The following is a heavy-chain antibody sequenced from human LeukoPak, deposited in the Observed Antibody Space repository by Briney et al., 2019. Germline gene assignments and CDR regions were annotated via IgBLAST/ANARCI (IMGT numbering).Heavy chain of an antibody. D-gene: IGHD3-22*01. CDR1: GFTFSSYA. CDR2: IKKDGSDK. J-gene: IGHJ4*02. CDR3: ARDVKYYYDSSAYEY. V-gene: IGHV3-7*01. Sequence: GGSLRLSCAASGFTFSSYAMSWVRQAPGKGLEWVANIKKDGSDKYYVDSVKGRFTISRDNAKNSLYLQMNSLRAEDTAVYYCARDVKYYYDSSAYEYWGQGTLVTVSS.